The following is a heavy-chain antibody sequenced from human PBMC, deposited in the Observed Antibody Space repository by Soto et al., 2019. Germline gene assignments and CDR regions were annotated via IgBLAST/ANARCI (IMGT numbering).Heavy chain of an antibody. CDR2: IIPIFGTA. J-gene: IGHJ5*02. CDR3: ARSVCGGSCYSDWFDP. Sequence: ASVKVSCKASGGTFSSYAISWVRQARGQGLEWMGGIIPIFGTANYAQKFQGRVTITADESTSTAYMELSSLRSEDTAVYYCARSVCGGSCYSDWFDPWGQGTLVTVSS. CDR1: GGTFSSYA. D-gene: IGHD2-15*01. V-gene: IGHV1-69*13.